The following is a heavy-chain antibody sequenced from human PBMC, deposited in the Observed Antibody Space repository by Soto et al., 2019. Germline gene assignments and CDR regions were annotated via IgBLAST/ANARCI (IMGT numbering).Heavy chain of an antibody. J-gene: IGHJ6*03. CDR1: GGSFIGYY. CDR2: INHSGST. D-gene: IGHD2-2*01. CDR3: ARGWSSTSSLGYYYMDV. Sequence: PSETLSLTCAVYGGSFIGYYWSWIRQPPGKGLEWIGEINHSGSTNYNPSLKSRVTISVDTSKNQFSLKLSSVTAADTAVYYCARGWSSTSSLGYYYMDVWGKGTTVTVSS. V-gene: IGHV4-34*01.